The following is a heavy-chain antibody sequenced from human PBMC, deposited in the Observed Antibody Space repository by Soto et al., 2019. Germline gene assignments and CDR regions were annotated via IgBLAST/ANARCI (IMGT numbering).Heavy chain of an antibody. Sequence: SGTLSLTWEVSGGSISSGGYSWSWIRQPPGKGLEWIGYIYHSGSTYYNPSLKSRVTISVDRSKNQFSLKLSSVTAADTAVYYCAAGGGLPRYYWGQGTLVTVSS. CDR2: IYHSGST. CDR3: AAGGGLPRYY. V-gene: IGHV4-30-2*01. J-gene: IGHJ4*02. CDR1: GGSISSGGYS. D-gene: IGHD5-12*01.